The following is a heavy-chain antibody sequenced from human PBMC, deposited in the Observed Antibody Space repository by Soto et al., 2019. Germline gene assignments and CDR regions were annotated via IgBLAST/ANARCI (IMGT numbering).Heavy chain of an antibody. D-gene: IGHD1-26*01. J-gene: IGHJ6*02. CDR3: AKAIVGATTFDYYYGMDV. CDR1: GFTFSSYG. V-gene: IGHV3-30*18. CDR2: ISYDGSNK. Sequence: PGGSLRLSCAASGFTFSSYGMHWVRQAPGKGLEWVAVISYDGSNKYYADSVKGRFTISRDNSKNTLYLQMNSLRAEDTAVYYCAKAIVGATTFDYYYGMDVWGQGTTVTVSS.